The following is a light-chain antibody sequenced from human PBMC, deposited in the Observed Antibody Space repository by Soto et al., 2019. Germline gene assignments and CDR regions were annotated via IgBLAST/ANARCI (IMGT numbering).Light chain of an antibody. V-gene: IGKV3-20*01. Sequence: EIVLTQSPGTLSLSPGERATLSCRASQSVSSSFLAWYQQKPGQAPRLLIYGASSRATGIPDRFSGSGSGTDFTLTISRLELEDFAVYYCQQYGSSPWTFGQGTKLEIK. CDR1: QSVSSSF. CDR3: QQYGSSPWT. CDR2: GAS. J-gene: IGKJ1*01.